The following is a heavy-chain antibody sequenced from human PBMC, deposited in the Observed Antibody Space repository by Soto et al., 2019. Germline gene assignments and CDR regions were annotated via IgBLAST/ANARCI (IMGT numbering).Heavy chain of an antibody. CDR3: AREGKGDRYNHFDY. J-gene: IGHJ4*02. CDR1: GGSISSGDYY. Sequence: SETLSLTCTVSGGSISSGDYYWSWIRQPPGKGLEWIGYIYYSGSTYYNPSLKSRVTIPVDTSKNQFSLKLSSVTAADTAVYYCAREGKGDRYNHFDYWGQGTLVTVSS. CDR2: IYYSGST. D-gene: IGHD1-1*01. V-gene: IGHV4-30-4*01.